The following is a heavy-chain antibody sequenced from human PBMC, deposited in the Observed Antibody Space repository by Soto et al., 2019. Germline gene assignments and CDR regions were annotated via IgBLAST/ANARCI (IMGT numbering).Heavy chain of an antibody. CDR1: GFTFSGYT. CDR3: ARSSFDY. J-gene: IGHJ4*02. Sequence: PGGSLRLSCAASGFTFSGYTMNWVRQAPGKGLEWVSSITSGSSYIYYADSVKGRFTISRDNAKNSLYLQINSLGAEDTAMYYCARSSFDYWGQGTLVTVS. CDR2: ITSGSSYI. V-gene: IGHV3-21*01.